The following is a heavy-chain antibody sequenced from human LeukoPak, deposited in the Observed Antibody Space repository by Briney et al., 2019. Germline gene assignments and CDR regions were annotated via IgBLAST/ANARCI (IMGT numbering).Heavy chain of an antibody. CDR1: GGSISSSNW. Sequence: SETLSLTCAVSGGSISSSNWWSWVRQPPGKGLEWIGEIYHSGSTNYNPSLKSRVTISVDKSKNQFSLKLSSETAADTAVYYCASGGTRKYDWFDPWGQGTLVTVSS. CDR3: ASGGTRKYDWFDP. V-gene: IGHV4-4*02. D-gene: IGHD1-14*01. J-gene: IGHJ5*02. CDR2: IYHSGST.